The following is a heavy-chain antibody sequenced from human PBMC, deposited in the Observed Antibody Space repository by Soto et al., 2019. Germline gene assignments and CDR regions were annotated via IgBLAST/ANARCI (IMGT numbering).Heavy chain of an antibody. CDR3: AKDYRVSSISPGDDGYFHY. Sequence: GGSLRLSCAASGLTLSNDGMSWVRQSPGKGPEWVSAISGSGGDTYYADSVKGRFTISRDNSKNTIYLQMNSLRAEDTAIYYCAKDYRVSSISPGDDGYFHYWGPGTLVTVS. V-gene: IGHV3-23*01. D-gene: IGHD3-16*01. CDR1: GLTLSNDG. J-gene: IGHJ4*02. CDR2: ISGSGGDT.